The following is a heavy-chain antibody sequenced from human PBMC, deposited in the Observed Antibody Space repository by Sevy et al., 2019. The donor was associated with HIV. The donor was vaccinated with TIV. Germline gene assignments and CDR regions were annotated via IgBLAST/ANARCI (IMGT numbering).Heavy chain of an antibody. CDR2: ISSSGDTI. J-gene: IGHJ4*02. CDR1: GFTFTDYY. V-gene: IGHV3-11*01. D-gene: IGHD2-2*01. CDR3: ASESRTRFTDC. Sequence: GGSLRLSCAASGFTFTDYYMSWIRQAPGKGLEWLSYISSSGDTIQYADSVKGRFTITRDNAKNSLSLQMNSLRAEDTAVYYCASESRTRFTDCWGQGTLVTVSS.